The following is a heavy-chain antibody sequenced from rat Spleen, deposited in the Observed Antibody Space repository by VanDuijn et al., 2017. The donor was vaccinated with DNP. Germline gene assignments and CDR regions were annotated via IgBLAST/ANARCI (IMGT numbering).Heavy chain of an antibody. CDR3: ARGVSSYYFDY. Sequence: EVRLQESGPGLVQPSQSLSLTCSVTGYSITSNYWAWIRKFPGNKMEWIGYINYSGSTGYNPSLKSRISITRDTSKNQFFLQLNSVTTEDTATYYCARGVSSYYFDYWGQGVMVTISS. J-gene: IGHJ2*01. CDR1: GYSITSNY. V-gene: IGHV3-1*01. CDR2: INYSGST. D-gene: IGHD4-4*01.